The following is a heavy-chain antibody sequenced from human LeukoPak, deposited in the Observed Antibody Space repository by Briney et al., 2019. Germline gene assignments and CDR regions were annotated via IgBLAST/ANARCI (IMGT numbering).Heavy chain of an antibody. CDR1: GFTFSTYW. V-gene: IGHV3-23*01. J-gene: IGHJ3*02. CDR2: ISGSGGST. Sequence: GGSLRLSCSASGFTFSTYWMSWARQAPGKGLEWVSAISGSGGSTYYADSVKGRFTISRDNSKNTLYLQMNSLRAEDTAVYYCAKDSGIAARPVGAFDIWGQGTMVTVSS. D-gene: IGHD6-6*01. CDR3: AKDSGIAARPVGAFDI.